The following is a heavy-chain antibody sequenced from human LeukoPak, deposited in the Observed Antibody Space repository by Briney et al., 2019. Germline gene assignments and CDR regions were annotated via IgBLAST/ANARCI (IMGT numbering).Heavy chain of an antibody. V-gene: IGHV4-59*01. Sequence: SETLSLTCTVSGGSISPYFWSWIRQPPGKGLEWIGYISYTGNTNYNPSFKSRVTISVDTSKNQFSLQLTSVTAADTAVYYCARDDYRGVTNFDPWGQGTLVTVSS. CDR1: GGSISPYF. CDR2: ISYTGNT. CDR3: ARDDYRGVTNFDP. J-gene: IGHJ5*02. D-gene: IGHD3-10*01.